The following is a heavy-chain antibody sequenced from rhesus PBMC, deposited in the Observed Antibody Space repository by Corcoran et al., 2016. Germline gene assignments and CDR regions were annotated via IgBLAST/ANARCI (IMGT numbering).Heavy chain of an antibody. V-gene: IGHV4-147*01. J-gene: IGHJ4*01. CDR3: ARHPND. CDR1: GGSLSSNY. Sequence: QVQLQESGPGLVKPSETLSLTCAVSGGSLSSNYWNWIRQSPGKGLEWVGFIFGVTGSTTYNPSPKGRINISTDTSKSQFSVRLSSGTAADTAVYYCARHPNDWGQGILVIGSS. CDR2: IFGVTGST.